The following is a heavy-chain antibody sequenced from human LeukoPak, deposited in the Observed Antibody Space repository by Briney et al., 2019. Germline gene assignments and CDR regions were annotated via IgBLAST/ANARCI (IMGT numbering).Heavy chain of an antibody. J-gene: IGHJ3*02. Sequence: GGSLRLSCAASGFNFSRYSMNWVRQAPGKGLEWVSYISSSWNTIYYADSVKGRFTITRDNPKKSLHLQMNSLRAEDTAVYYCARGGEFFDAFDIWGQGTMVTVSS. CDR2: ISSSWNTI. V-gene: IGHV3-48*04. CDR1: GFNFSRYS. CDR3: ARGGEFFDAFDI. D-gene: IGHD3-10*01.